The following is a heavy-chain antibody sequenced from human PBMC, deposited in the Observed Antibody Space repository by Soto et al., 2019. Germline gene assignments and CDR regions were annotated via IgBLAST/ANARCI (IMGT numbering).Heavy chain of an antibody. J-gene: IGHJ3*01. CDR1: GYTVHIYG. CDR3: ARDVYSASGDAFDP. CDR2: ISTYTGKT. Sequence: QVQLVQSGAKVKKPGASVKVSCKTSGYTVHIYGITWVRQAPGRGLEWMGWISTYTGKTDYAQSLQGRVTMLTDTSTGTDYLEVRSLRSYDTDEYFCARDVYSASGDAFDPLGQGTMVTVSS. D-gene: IGHD6-13*01. V-gene: IGHV1-18*01.